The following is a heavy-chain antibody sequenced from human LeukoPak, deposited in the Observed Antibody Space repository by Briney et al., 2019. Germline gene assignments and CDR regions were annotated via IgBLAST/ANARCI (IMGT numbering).Heavy chain of an antibody. J-gene: IGHJ4*02. Sequence: GGSLRLSCAASGFTFSNYVMSWVRQAPGRGLEWVSGVSGSGDTPYYADSVKDRFTVSRDNSKDTLYLQINSLRAEDTAVYYCAGTRWELLFWGQGTLVTVSS. CDR2: VSGSGDTP. CDR1: GFTFSNYV. CDR3: AGTRWELLF. V-gene: IGHV3-23*01. D-gene: IGHD1-26*01.